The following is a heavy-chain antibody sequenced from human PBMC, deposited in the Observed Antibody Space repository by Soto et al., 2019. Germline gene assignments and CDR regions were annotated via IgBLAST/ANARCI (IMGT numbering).Heavy chain of an antibody. J-gene: IGHJ4*02. CDR1: GYTFTNYG. V-gene: IGHV1-18*01. Sequence: ASVKVSCKASGYTFTNYGITWVRQAPGQGLEWMGWVSAYNGDTHYTQRLQGRVTMTTDTSTSTAYMELRSLRSDDTAVYYFARDLRDIVVVVAEAMVDYWGQGTLVTVSS. CDR3: ARDLRDIVVVVAEAMVDY. D-gene: IGHD2-15*01. CDR2: VSAYNGDT.